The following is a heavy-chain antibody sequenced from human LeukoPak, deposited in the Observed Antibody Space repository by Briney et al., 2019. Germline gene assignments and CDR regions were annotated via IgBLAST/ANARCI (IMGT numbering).Heavy chain of an antibody. V-gene: IGHV3-23*01. D-gene: IGHD2-15*01. J-gene: IGHJ4*02. Sequence: GGSLRLSCAASGFTFSTHPMSWARQAPGKGLEWVSTISDTGVDTFYANSVKGRFAISRDNFKNMLYLQMNNLRAEDTAVYYCTKRGAYGSGRSYFFEFWGQGTLVTVSS. CDR1: GFTFSTHP. CDR3: TKRGAYGSGRSYFFEF. CDR2: ISDTGVDT.